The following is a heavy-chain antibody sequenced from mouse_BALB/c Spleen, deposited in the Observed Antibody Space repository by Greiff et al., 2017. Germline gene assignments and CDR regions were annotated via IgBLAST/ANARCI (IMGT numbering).Heavy chain of an antibody. D-gene: IGHD1-3*01. CDR2: ILPGSGST. V-gene: IGHV1-9*01. CDR1: GYTFSSYW. Sequence: QVQLQQSGAELMKPGASVKISCKATGYTFSSYWIEWVKQRPGHGLEWIGEILPGSGSTNYNEKFKGKATFTADTSSNPAYMQLSTLTSEDSAVYYCARGGVIYYFDYWGQGTTLTVSA. CDR3: ARGGVIYYFDY. J-gene: IGHJ2*01.